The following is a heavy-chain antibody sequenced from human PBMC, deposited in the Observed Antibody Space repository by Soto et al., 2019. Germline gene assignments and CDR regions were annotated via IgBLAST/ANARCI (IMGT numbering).Heavy chain of an antibody. CDR2: ISAYNGNT. V-gene: IGHV1-18*01. CDR3: ARVPLDSSGWSNFDY. Sequence: ASVKVSCKASGYTFTSYGISWVRQAPGQGLEWMGWISAYNGNTNYAQKLQGRVTMTTDTSTSTAYMEPRSLRSDDTAVYYCARVPLDSSGWSNFDYWGQGTLVTVSS. D-gene: IGHD6-19*01. CDR1: GYTFTSYG. J-gene: IGHJ4*02.